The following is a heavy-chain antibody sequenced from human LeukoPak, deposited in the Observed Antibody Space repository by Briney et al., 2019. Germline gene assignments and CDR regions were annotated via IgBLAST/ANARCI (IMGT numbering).Heavy chain of an antibody. D-gene: IGHD4-11*01. V-gene: IGHV4-39*01. CDR1: GGSISSSSYY. CDR3: ARHGDYRSYHYYGMDV. J-gene: IGHJ6*02. CDR2: IYYSGST. Sequence: SETLSLTCTVSGGSISSSSYYWGWIRQPPGKGLEWIGSIYYSGSTYYNPSLKSRVTISVDTPKNQFSLKLSSVTAADTAVYYCARHGDYRSYHYYGMDVWGQGTTVTVTS.